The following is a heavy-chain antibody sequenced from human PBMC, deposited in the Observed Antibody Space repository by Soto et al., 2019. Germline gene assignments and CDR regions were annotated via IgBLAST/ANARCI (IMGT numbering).Heavy chain of an antibody. V-gene: IGHV3-11*01. J-gene: IGHJ6*03. CDR3: ARDGAPGSSGWYGEGYYYMDV. CDR2: ISSSGSTI. CDR1: GFTFSDYY. Sequence: SGGSLRLSCAASGFTFSDYYMSWIRQAPGKGLEWVSYISSSGSTIYYADSVKGRFTISRDNAKNSLYLQMNSLRAEDTAVYYCARDGAPGSSGWYGEGYYYMDVWGKGTTVTVSS. D-gene: IGHD6-19*01.